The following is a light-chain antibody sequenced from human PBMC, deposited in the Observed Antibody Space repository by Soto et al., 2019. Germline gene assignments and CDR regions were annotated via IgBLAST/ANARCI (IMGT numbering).Light chain of an antibody. CDR2: EVS. V-gene: IGLV2-14*01. J-gene: IGLJ3*02. CDR1: NSDVGGYNY. Sequence: QSALTQPASVSGSPGQSITISCTGTNSDVGGYNYVSWYQQYPGKAPKLMIYEVSNRPSGVSNRFSGSKSGNTASLTISGLQAEDEADYYCSSYTSSILVFGAGTKLTVL. CDR3: SSYTSSILV.